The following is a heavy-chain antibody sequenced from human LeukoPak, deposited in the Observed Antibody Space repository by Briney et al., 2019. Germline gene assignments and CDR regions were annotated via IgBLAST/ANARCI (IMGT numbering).Heavy chain of an antibody. J-gene: IGHJ5*02. V-gene: IGHV3-21*01. CDR2: ISSISTYI. D-gene: IGHD2-2*02. CDR1: ELTFSSYS. Sequence: GGSLRLSCADSELTFSSYSMTWVRQAPGKGLEWVSSISSISTYIYYAESVKGRFTISRDNAKNLLYLQMNSLRAEDTAVYYCARGEGWHCSGSDCFTHWFDPWGQGALVTVSS. CDR3: ARGEGWHCSGSDCFTHWFDP.